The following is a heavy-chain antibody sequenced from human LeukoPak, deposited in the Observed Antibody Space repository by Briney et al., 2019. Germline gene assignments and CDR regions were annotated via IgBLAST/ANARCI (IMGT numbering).Heavy chain of an antibody. J-gene: IGHJ3*02. CDR1: EFTFISNW. CDR2: KKQDGSEK. V-gene: IGHV3-7*03. CDR3: ARAGRSTLVIGDAFDI. D-gene: IGHD3-16*02. Sequence: GGPLRLSCAASEFTFISNWMTWFRQAPGKGREWVPNKKQDGSEKYYVDSVKGRFTISRDNAKNSLYLQMNSLRAEDTAVYYCARAGRSTLVIGDAFDIWGQGTMVTVSS.